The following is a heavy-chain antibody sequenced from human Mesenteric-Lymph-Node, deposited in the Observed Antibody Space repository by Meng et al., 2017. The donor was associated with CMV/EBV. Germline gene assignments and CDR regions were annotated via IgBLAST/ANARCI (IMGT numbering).Heavy chain of an antibody. CDR1: GFTFSSYA. V-gene: IGHV4-34*01. CDR2: INQSGST. D-gene: IGHD2-2*02. Sequence: ESLKISCAASGFTFSSYAMSWIRQPPGKGLEWIGEINQSGSTNYNPSLKSRVTISVDTSRNQFSLKLSSVTAADTAVYYCARGLGCTSTSCHKALDYWGQGTLVTVSS. CDR3: ARGLGCTSTSCHKALDY. J-gene: IGHJ4*02.